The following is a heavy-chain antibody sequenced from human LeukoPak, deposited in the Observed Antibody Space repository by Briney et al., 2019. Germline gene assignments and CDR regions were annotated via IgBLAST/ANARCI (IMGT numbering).Heavy chain of an antibody. J-gene: IGHJ5*02. V-gene: IGHV3-73*01. D-gene: IGHD1-14*01. Sequence: GGSLRLSCAASGFTFSGSAMHWVRQASGKGLEWVGRIRSKANSYATAYAASVKGRFTISRDDSKNTAYLQMNSLKTEDTAVYYCIHSESRDWFDPWGQGTLVTVSS. CDR2: IRSKANSYAT. CDR1: GFTFSGSA. CDR3: IHSESRDWFDP.